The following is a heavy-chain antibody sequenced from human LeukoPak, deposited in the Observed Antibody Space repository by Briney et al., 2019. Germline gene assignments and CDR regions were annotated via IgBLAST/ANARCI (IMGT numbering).Heavy chain of an antibody. D-gene: IGHD1-26*01. CDR2: INPSGGST. J-gene: IGHJ4*02. CDR3: ARKAGGSYRLDY. Sequence: ASVTVSCKASGGTFSNYAISWVRQAPGQGLEWMGIINPSGGSTSYAQKFQGRVTMTRDTSTSTVYMELSSLRSEDTAVYYCARKAGGSYRLDYWGQGTLVTVSS. V-gene: IGHV1-46*01. CDR1: GGTFSNYA.